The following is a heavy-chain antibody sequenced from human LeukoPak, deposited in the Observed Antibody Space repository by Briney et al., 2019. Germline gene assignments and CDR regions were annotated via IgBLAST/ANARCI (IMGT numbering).Heavy chain of an antibody. V-gene: IGHV4-61*01. CDR2: IYYSGST. Sequence: KTSETLSLTCTVSGGSVSSGSYYWSWIRQPPGKGLEWIGYIYYSGSTNYNPSLKSRVTISVGTSKNQFSLKLSSVTAADTAVYYCARGGTLYYFDYWGQGTLVTVSS. CDR3: ARGGTLYYFDY. J-gene: IGHJ4*02. CDR1: GGSVSSGSYY.